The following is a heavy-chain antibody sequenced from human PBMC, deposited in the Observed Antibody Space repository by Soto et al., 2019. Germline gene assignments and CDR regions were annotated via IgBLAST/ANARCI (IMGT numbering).Heavy chain of an antibody. CDR2: INAGNGNT. V-gene: IGHV1-3*01. D-gene: IGHD6-13*01. CDR1: GYTFTSYA. Sequence: ASVKVSCKASGYTFTSYAMHWVRQAPGQRLEWMGWINAGNGNTKYSQKFQGRVTITRDTSTSTAYMELSSLRSEDTAVYYCAGSIAAAGPPYNWFDPWGQGTLVTVSS. CDR3: AGSIAAAGPPYNWFDP. J-gene: IGHJ5*02.